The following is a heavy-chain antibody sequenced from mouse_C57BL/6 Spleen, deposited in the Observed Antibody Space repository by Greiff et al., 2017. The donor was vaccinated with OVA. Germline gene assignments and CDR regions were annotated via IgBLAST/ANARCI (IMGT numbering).Heavy chain of an antibody. D-gene: IGHD2-1*01. CDR2: ISSGSSTI. V-gene: IGHV5-17*01. Sequence: DVKLVESGGGLVKPGGSLKLSCAASGFTFSDYGMHWVRQAPEKGLEWVAYISSGSSTIYYADTVKGRFTISRDNAKNTLFLQMTSLRSEDTAMYYCAYLLQRNYAMDYWGQGTSVTVSS. J-gene: IGHJ4*01. CDR1: GFTFSDYG. CDR3: AYLLQRNYAMDY.